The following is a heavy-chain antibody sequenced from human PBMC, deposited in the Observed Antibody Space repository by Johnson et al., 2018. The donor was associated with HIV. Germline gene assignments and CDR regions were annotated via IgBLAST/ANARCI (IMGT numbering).Heavy chain of an antibody. CDR1: GFTFSSYA. V-gene: IGHV3-9*01. CDR2: ISWNSGSI. Sequence: QLVESGGGLVQPGGSLRLSCAASGFTFSSYAMHWVRQAPGKGLEWVSGISWNSGSIGYADSVTGRFSISRDNAKNCLYLQMNGLNPEDTALYYCARSIITSPVGAFDIWGQGTMVTVSS. J-gene: IGHJ3*02. D-gene: IGHD3-16*01. CDR3: ARSIITSPVGAFDI.